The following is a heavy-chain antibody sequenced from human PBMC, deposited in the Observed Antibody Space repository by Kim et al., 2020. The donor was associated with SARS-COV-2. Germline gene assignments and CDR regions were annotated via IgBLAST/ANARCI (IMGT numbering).Heavy chain of an antibody. Sequence: GGSLRLSCAASRFIFSSYWMSWVRQAPGKGLEWVANINQDGSEKFYVDSVKGRFTISRDNAKNSLYLQMNSLRAEDTAVYYCAREVQLPPRYYSGMGVWGQGTTVTVSS. J-gene: IGHJ6*02. CDR3: AREVQLPPRYYSGMGV. V-gene: IGHV3-7*03. CDR1: RFIFSSYW. D-gene: IGHD2-2*01. CDR2: INQDGSEK.